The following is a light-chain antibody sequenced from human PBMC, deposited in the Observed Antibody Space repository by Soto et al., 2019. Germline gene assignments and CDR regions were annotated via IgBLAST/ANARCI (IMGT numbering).Light chain of an antibody. CDR3: QKYNSGRALT. CDR1: QGISNY. CDR2: AAS. Sequence: DIQMTQSPSSLSASVGDRVTITCRASQGISNYLAWYQQKPGKVPKLLIYAASTFQSGVPPRFSGSGSGTDFTLTISSLQPEDVATDYCQKYNSGRALTFGGGTKVEIK. J-gene: IGKJ4*01. V-gene: IGKV1-27*01.